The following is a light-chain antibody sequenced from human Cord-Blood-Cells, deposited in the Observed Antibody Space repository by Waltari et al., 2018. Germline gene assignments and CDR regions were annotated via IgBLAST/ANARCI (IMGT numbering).Light chain of an antibody. CDR1: QGISNY. Sequence: DIQMTQSPSSLSSSVGDRVTITCLASQGISNYLAWYQQKPGKVPKLLIYAASTLQSGVPARFSGSGSGTDFTLTISSLQPEDVATYYCQKYNSAPYTFGQGTKLEIK. J-gene: IGKJ2*01. V-gene: IGKV1-27*01. CDR2: AAS. CDR3: QKYNSAPYT.